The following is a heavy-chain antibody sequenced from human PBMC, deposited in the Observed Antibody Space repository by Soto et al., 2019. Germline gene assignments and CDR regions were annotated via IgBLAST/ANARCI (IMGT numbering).Heavy chain of an antibody. CDR3: ARSPQPTRGIHWYFDF. D-gene: IGHD2-2*01. Sequence: QVQLVESGGGVVQPGRSLGLSCAASGFTFNTYGMHWVRQAPGKGLEWVAAISYDGINKYYADSVKGRFTISRDNSKNTLYVQRNSLRDEDTAVYYCARSPQPTRGIHWYFDFWGRGILVTVSS. J-gene: IGHJ2*01. CDR1: GFTFNTYG. V-gene: IGHV3-30*03. CDR2: ISYDGINK.